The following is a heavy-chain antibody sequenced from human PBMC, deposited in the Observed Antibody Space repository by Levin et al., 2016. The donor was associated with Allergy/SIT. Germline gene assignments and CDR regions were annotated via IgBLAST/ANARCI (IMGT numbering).Heavy chain of an antibody. CDR2: ISSSGNTI. D-gene: IGHD2-2*01. CDR3: ARQYCSSTSCCFDY. V-gene: IGHV3-48*03. J-gene: IGHJ4*02. Sequence: GESLKISCAASGFTFSSYEMNWVRQAPGKGLEWVSYISSSGNTIYYADSVKGRFTISRDNAKNSLYLQMNSLRAEDTAVYYCARQYCSSTSCCFDYWGQGTLVTVSS. CDR1: GFTFSSYE.